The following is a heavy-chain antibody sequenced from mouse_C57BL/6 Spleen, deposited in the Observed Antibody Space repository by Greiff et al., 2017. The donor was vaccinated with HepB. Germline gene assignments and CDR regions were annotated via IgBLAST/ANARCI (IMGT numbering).Heavy chain of an antibody. D-gene: IGHD2-4*01. CDR3: TRDNYDYGFAY. J-gene: IGHJ3*01. V-gene: IGHV5-9-1*02. CDR1: GFTFSSYA. CDR2: ISSGGDYI. Sequence: DVMLVESGEGLVKPGGSLKLSCAASGFTFSSYAMSWVRQTPEKRLEWVAYISSGGDYIYYADTVKGRFTISRDNARNTLYLQMSSLKSEDTAMYYCTRDNYDYGFAYWGQGTLVTVSA.